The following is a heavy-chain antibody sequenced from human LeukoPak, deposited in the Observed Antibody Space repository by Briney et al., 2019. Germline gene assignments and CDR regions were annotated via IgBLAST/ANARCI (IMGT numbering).Heavy chain of an antibody. CDR1: GFTFSSYA. CDR2: ISGSGGST. D-gene: IGHD3-22*01. CDR3: AKAKIYDSSGYYSDPFAFDI. J-gene: IGHJ3*02. Sequence: GGSLRLSCAASGFTFSSYAMSWVRQAPGKGLEWVSAISGSGGSTYYADSVKGRFTISRDNSKNTLYLQMNSLRAEDTAVYYCAKAKIYDSSGYYSDPFAFDIWGQGTMVTVSS. V-gene: IGHV3-23*01.